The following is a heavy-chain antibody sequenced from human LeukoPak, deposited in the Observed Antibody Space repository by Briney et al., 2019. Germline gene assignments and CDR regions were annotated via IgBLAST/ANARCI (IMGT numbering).Heavy chain of an antibody. V-gene: IGHV3-11*01. CDR3: ASSYDRSGPWTFDI. D-gene: IGHD3-22*01. CDR2: ISSSGSTI. CDR1: GFTFSDYY. J-gene: IGHJ3*02. Sequence: KPGGSLRLSCAASGFTFSDYYMSWIRQAPGKGLEWVSYISSSGSTIYYADSVKGRFTISRDNAKNSLYLQMNSLRAKDTAVYYCASSYDRSGPWTFDIWGQGTMVTVSS.